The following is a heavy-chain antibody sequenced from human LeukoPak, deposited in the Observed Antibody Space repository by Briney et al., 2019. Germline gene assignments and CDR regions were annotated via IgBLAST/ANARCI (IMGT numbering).Heavy chain of an antibody. D-gene: IGHD3-10*01. CDR3: AAGQGSGSLSDFDY. CDR2: IVVGSGNT. J-gene: IGHJ4*02. V-gene: IGHV1-58*01. Sequence: SVKDPCNASGFTYTLPALQRERQARDHRLHWLGRIVVGSGNTNYAQKFQERVTITRDMSTSTAYMELSSLRSEDTAVYYCAAGQGSGSLSDFDYWGQGTLVTVSS. CDR1: GFTYTLPA.